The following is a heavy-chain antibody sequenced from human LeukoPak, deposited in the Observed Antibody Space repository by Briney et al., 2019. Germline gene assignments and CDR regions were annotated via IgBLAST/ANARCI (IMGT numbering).Heavy chain of an antibody. Sequence: SETLSLTCAVYGGSFSGYYWSWIRQPPGKGLEWIGEINHSGSTNYNPSLKGRVTISVDTSKNQFSLKLSSVTAADTAVYYCARGKGLRWWKSFDYWGQGTLVTVSS. CDR1: GGSFSGYY. CDR3: ARGKGLRWWKSFDY. D-gene: IGHD4-23*01. J-gene: IGHJ4*02. V-gene: IGHV4-34*01. CDR2: INHSGST.